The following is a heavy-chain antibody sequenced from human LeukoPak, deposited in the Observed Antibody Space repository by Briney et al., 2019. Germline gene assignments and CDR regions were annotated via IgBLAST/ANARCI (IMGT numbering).Heavy chain of an antibody. J-gene: IGHJ4*02. D-gene: IGHD5-18*01. CDR1: GFTFSSYS. V-gene: IGHV3-21*01. Sequence: GGSLRLSCAASGFTFSSYSMNWVRQAPGKGLEWVSSISSSSSYIYYADSVKGRFTISRDNAKNSLYLQMNSLRAEDTAVYYCARSFSGAGYSYGYSDYWGQGTLVTVSS. CDR3: ARSFSGAGYSYGYSDY. CDR2: ISSSSSYI.